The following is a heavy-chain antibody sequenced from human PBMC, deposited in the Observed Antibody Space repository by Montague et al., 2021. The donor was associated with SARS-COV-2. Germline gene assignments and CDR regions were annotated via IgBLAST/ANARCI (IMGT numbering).Heavy chain of an antibody. J-gene: IGHJ5*02. V-gene: IGHV4-59*08. CDR1: GGSISTYY. Sequence: SETLSLTCTVSGGSISTYYWSWIRQHPGKGLERIGYNYYSGTANYNHSLKSRVTISVETHKNQFFLKVRSVTAADTAVYYYASIVGGREPRFAPWGQGTLVSVSS. CDR3: ASIVGGREPRFAP. D-gene: IGHD3-10*01. CDR2: NYYSGTA.